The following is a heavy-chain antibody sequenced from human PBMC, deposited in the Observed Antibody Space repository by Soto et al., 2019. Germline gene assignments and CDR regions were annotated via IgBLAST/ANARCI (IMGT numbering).Heavy chain of an antibody. CDR2: ISSSSRNI. V-gene: IGHV3-48*02. Sequence: EVQLVESGGGPVQPGGSLRLSCAASGFTFSSYSMNWVRQAPGKGLEWVSYISSSSRNIDYADSVKGRFTISRDNAKNSLYLQMNSLRDEDTAVYYCARAHDYGAYEAKGVDYWGQGTLVTVSS. J-gene: IGHJ4*02. CDR3: ARAHDYGAYEAKGVDY. CDR1: GFTFSSYS. D-gene: IGHD4-17*01.